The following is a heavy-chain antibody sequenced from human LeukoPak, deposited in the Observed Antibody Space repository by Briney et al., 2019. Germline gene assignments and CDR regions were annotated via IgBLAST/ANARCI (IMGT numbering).Heavy chain of an antibody. V-gene: IGHV4-59*01. CDR1: GGSISSYY. D-gene: IGHD3-16*01. CDR3: ARETSQKGAHYMDV. CDR2: IYYSGST. J-gene: IGHJ6*03. Sequence: SETLSLTCTVSGGSISSYYWSWIRRPPGKGLEWIGYIYYSGSTNYNPSLKSRVTISVDTSKNQFSLKLSSVTAADTAVYYCARETSQKGAHYMDVWGKGTTVTISS.